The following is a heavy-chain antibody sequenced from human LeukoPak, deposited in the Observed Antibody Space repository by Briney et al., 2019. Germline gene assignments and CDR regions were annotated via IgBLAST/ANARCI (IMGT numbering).Heavy chain of an antibody. Sequence: AGGSLRLSCAASGFTFSSYAMSWVRQAPGKGLEWVSAISGSGGSTYYADSVKGRFTISRDNSKNTLYLQMNSLRAEDTAVYYCAARITIFGVALFSFDYWGQGTLVTVSS. J-gene: IGHJ4*02. CDR1: GFTFSSYA. CDR3: AARITIFGVALFSFDY. CDR2: ISGSGGST. V-gene: IGHV3-23*01. D-gene: IGHD3-3*01.